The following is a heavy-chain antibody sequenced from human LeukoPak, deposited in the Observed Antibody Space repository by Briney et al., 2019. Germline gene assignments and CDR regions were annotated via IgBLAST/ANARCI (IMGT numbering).Heavy chain of an antibody. CDR1: GYTFTGYY. CDR2: INPNSGGT. D-gene: IGHD6-19*01. V-gene: IGHV1-2*02. CDR3: ARDQFSSYSSEGSFDY. Sequence: ASVKVSCKASGYTFTGYYMHWVRQAPGQGLEWMGWINPNSGGTNYAQKFQGRVTMTRDTSISTAYMELSRLRSDDTAVYYCARDQFSSYSSEGSFDYWGQGTLVTVSS. J-gene: IGHJ4*02.